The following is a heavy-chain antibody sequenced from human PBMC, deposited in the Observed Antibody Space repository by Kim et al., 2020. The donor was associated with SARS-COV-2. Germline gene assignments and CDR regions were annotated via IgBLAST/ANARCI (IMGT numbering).Heavy chain of an antibody. CDR2: HSYRRNY. Sequence: SETLSLTCTVSGGSISSTSEYWGWVRQSNGKGLEWVGTHSYRRNYYYNPSIKTRLTISVDTNNNQFTLNLNSVTDADTADYYCAVSTGYY. CDR1: GGSISSTSEY. CDR3: AVSTGYY. J-gene: IGHJ6*01. V-gene: IGHV4-39*01. D-gene: IGHD2-8*02.